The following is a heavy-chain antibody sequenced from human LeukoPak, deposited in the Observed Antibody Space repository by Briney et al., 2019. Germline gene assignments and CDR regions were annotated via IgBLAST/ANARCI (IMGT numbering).Heavy chain of an antibody. CDR2: IKEDGSDK. CDR3: ARDRGYLTFDY. V-gene: IGHV3-7*03. J-gene: IGHJ4*02. D-gene: IGHD3-10*01. CDR1: GFTFSNYW. Sequence: PGGSLRLSCAASGFTFSNYWMRWVRQAPGKGLEWVANIKEDGSDKYYVDSVKGRFTISRGNAKNSLYLQMNSLRAEDTAVYYCARDRGYLTFDYWGQGTLVTVSS.